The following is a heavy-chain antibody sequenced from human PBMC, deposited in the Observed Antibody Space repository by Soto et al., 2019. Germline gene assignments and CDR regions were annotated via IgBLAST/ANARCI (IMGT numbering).Heavy chain of an antibody. CDR2: IYYSGST. D-gene: IGHD2-15*01. CDR1: GGSISSYY. CDR3: ARVRGRYCSGGSCYSGYNYFEY. J-gene: IGHJ4*02. Sequence: QVQLQESGPGLVKPSETLSLTCTVSGGSISSYYWSWIRQPPGKGLEWIGYIYYSGSTNYNPSLKSRVNISVDASKNQFYLKLSSVTAADTAVYYCARVRGRYCSGGSCYSGYNYFEYWGQGTLVTVSS. V-gene: IGHV4-59*01.